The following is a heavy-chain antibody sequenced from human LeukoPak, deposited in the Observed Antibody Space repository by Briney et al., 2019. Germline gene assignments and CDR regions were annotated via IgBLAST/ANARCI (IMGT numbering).Heavy chain of an antibody. Sequence: SETLSLTCTVSGGSVRSGDCYWCWIRQHPGRGLEWIGYIHESGSTYYNPSLKSRSTISVDTSKNLFSLTLKSVTAADTAVYYCSRDRITGGGEHGMDVWGQGTTVTVSS. J-gene: IGHJ6*02. CDR2: IHESGST. CDR1: GGSVRSGDCY. V-gene: IGHV4-31*03. CDR3: SRDRITGGGEHGMDV. D-gene: IGHD3-10*01.